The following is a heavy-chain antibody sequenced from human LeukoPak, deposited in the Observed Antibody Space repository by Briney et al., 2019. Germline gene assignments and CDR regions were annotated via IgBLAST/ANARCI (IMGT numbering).Heavy chain of an antibody. D-gene: IGHD2-2*01. J-gene: IGHJ5*02. CDR3: ARESSVPAAIWGTPLNWFDP. CDR2: IYTSGST. V-gene: IGHV4-61*02. CDR1: GGSISSGSYY. Sequence: SETLSLTCTVSGGSISSGSYYWSWIRQPAGKGLEWIGRIYTSGSTNYNPSLKSRATISVDTSKNQFSLKLSSVTAADTAVYYCARESSVPAAIWGTPLNWFDPWGQGTLVTVSS.